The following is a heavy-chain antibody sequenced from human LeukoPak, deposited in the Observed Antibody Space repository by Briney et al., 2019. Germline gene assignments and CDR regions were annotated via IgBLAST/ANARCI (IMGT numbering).Heavy chain of an antibody. J-gene: IGHJ4*02. D-gene: IGHD5-12*01. Sequence: GGSLRLSCVASGFSFSSYGMHWVRQPPGKGLEWVAVKWYDGTNENYADSVKGRFTISRDNFRNTLYLQMNNVRAEDTAVFYCASHGGLWGQGTLVTVSS. CDR1: GFSFSSYG. V-gene: IGHV3-33*01. CDR2: KWYDGTNE. CDR3: ASHGGL.